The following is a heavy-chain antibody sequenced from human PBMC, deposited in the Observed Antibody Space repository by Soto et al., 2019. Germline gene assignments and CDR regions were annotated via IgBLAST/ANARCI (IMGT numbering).Heavy chain of an antibody. V-gene: IGHV3-66*01. CDR3: ARDSWFNC. CDR2: TYTDGNT. CDR1: GFTVSNHY. J-gene: IGHJ4*02. Sequence: GGSLRLSCVASGFTVSNHYMSWVRQTPGKGLEWVSLTYTDGNTHYADSVKGRFTVSRDNSKNTLYLQMNSLRVEDTAVYYCARDSWFNCWGQGALVTVSS.